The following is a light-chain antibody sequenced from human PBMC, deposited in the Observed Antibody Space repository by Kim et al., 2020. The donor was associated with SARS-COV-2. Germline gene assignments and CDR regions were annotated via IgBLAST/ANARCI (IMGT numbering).Light chain of an antibody. CDR3: QNYNSAPWT. CDR1: QGISNY. J-gene: IGKJ1*01. Sequence: YVGDRVTITCRASQGISNYLAWYQHKPGKVPKLLIYVASTLQSGVPSRFSGSGSGTDFTLTISSLQPEDVATYYCQNYNSAPWTFGQGTKVDIK. V-gene: IGKV1-27*01. CDR2: VAS.